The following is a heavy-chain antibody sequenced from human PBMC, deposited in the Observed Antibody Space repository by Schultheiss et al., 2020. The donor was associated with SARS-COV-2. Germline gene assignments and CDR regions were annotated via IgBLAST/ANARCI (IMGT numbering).Heavy chain of an antibody. V-gene: IGHV1-2*02. Sequence: ASVKVSCKASGYTFTGYYMHWVRQAPGQGLEWMGWINPNSGGTNYAQKFQGRVTMTTDTSTSTAYMELRSLRSDDTAVYYCARDIVVPAAIPGEVYYYYMDVWGKGTTVTVSS. CDR2: INPNSGGT. J-gene: IGHJ6*03. CDR1: GYTFTGYY. D-gene: IGHD2-2*02. CDR3: ARDIVVPAAIPGEVYYYYMDV.